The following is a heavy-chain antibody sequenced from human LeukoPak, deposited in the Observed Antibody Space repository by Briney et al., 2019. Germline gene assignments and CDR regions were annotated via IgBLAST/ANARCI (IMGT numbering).Heavy chain of an antibody. V-gene: IGHV1-69*05. CDR1: GGTFSSYA. CDR2: IIPIFGTA. CDR3: ASSYGSGDYFDY. J-gene: IGHJ4*02. Sequence: SVKVSCKASGGTFSSYAISWVRQAPGQGLEWMGGIIPIFGTANYAQKFQGRVTITTDESTSTAYMELSSLRSEDTAVYYCASSYGSGDYFDYWGQGTLVTVSS. D-gene: IGHD3-10*01.